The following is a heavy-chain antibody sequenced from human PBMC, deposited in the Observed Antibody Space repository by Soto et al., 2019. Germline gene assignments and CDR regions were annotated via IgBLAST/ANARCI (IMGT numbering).Heavy chain of an antibody. CDR1: GGCISNHY. Sequence: QVQLQESGPGLVKPSETLSLTCTVSGGCISNHYWSWIRQPPGKGLELIGYIYYNGNTNYNPSLKSRVTMSVDTSKNQFSRKLSSVTAADTAVYYCTRANWYSEYWGQGTLVTVSS. CDR2: IYYNGNT. CDR3: TRANWYSEY. D-gene: IGHD7-27*01. V-gene: IGHV4-59*11. J-gene: IGHJ4*02.